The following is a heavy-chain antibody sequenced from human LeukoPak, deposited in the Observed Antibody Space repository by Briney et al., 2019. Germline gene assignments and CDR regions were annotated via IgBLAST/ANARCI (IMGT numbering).Heavy chain of an antibody. CDR3: ARDNSVGDIAWWFDP. D-gene: IGHD3-16*02. V-gene: IGHV1-46*01. CDR2: INPSGSST. CDR1: GYSFTSHY. Sequence: ASVKVSCKASGYSFTSHYMHWVRQAPGQGLEWMGLINPSGSSTLYAQKFQGRVTMTRDVSTTTDYMELSSLRSEDTAVYYCARDNSVGDIAWWFDPWGQGTLVTVSS. J-gene: IGHJ5*02.